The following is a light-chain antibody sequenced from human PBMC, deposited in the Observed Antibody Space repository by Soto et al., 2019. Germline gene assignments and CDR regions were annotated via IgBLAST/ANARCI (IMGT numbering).Light chain of an antibody. CDR3: CTYASTSTSLV. V-gene: IGLV1-44*01. CDR1: SSNIGSNT. Sequence: QSVLTQPPSASGTPGQRVTISCSGSSSNIGSNTVNWYQQLPGTAPKLLIYSNNQRPSGVPDRFSGSKSGTSASLTISGLQAEDEAEYFCCTYASTSTSLVFGTGTKLTVL. CDR2: SNN. J-gene: IGLJ1*01.